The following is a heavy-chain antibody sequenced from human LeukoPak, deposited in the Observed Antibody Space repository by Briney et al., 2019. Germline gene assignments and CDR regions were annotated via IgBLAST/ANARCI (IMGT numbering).Heavy chain of an antibody. CDR1: GYRFGSYW. D-gene: IGHD1-14*01. V-gene: IGHV5-51*01. CDR2: IYPADSDT. CDR3: VRHSQKLNNHLYFYMDF. J-gene: IGHJ6*03. Sequence: GESLNISCQASGYRFGSYWIGWVRQMPGKGLEWMGIIYPADSDTTYSPSFEGQVTISVDRSINTAYLQWSSLRASDTAVYFCVRHSQKLNNHLYFYMDFWGKGTPVTVSS.